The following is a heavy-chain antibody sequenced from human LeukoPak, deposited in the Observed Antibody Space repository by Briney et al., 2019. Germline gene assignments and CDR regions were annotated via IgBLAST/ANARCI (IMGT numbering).Heavy chain of an antibody. CDR1: GFTFSSYW. Sequence: GGSLRLSCAASGFTFSSYWMSWVRQAPGKGLEWVANIKQDGSEKYYVDSVKGRFTISRDNAKNSLYLQMNSLRAEDTAVYYCARGRGCSSTSCYLMLAGNWFDPWGQGTLVTVSS. J-gene: IGHJ5*02. CDR2: IKQDGSEK. CDR3: ARGRGCSSTSCYLMLAGNWFDP. V-gene: IGHV3-7*01. D-gene: IGHD2-2*01.